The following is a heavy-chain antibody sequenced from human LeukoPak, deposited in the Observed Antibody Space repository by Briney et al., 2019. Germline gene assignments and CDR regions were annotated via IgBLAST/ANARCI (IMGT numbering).Heavy chain of an antibody. CDR2: IRSKANSYAT. J-gene: IGHJ4*02. CDR3: ISVLGAASRDY. V-gene: IGHV3-73*01. D-gene: IGHD2-15*01. CDR1: GFTFSGSA. Sequence: QTGGSLRLSCAASGFTFSGSAMHWVRQASGKGLEWVGRIRSKANSYATAYAASVKGRFTISRDDSKNTAYLQMNSLKTEDMAVYYCISVLGAASRDYWGQGTLVTVSS.